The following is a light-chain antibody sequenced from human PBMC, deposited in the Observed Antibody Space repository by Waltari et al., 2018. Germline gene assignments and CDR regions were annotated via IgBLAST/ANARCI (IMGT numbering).Light chain of an antibody. CDR2: DAS. CDR1: QSVSSY. J-gene: IGKJ4*02. Sequence: ELVLTQSPATLSLSPGERATLSCRASQSVSSYLAWYQQKPAQAPRLLIYDASNRATGSPARFSGIGSGTDFTLTISSLEPEDFAVYYCQQRSNWPPRLTFGGGTKVEIK. CDR3: QQRSNWPPRLT. V-gene: IGKV3-11*01.